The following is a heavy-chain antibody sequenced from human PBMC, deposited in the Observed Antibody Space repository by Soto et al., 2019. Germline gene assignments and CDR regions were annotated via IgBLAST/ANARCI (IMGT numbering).Heavy chain of an antibody. D-gene: IGHD2-2*01. Sequence: GGSLRLSCAASGFTFSTFAMHWVRQAPGKGLEYVSAISSDGSSTYYANSVKGRFTISRDNSKNTLYLQMGSLRAEDMAVYFCAARSCSSTRCFHFDYWGQGTLVTVSS. CDR1: GFTFSTFA. J-gene: IGHJ4*02. CDR3: AARSCSSTRCFHFDY. V-gene: IGHV3-64*01. CDR2: ISSDGSST.